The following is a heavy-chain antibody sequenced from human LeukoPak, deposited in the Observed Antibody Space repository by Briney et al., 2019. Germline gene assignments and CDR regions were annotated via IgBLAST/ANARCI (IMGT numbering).Heavy chain of an antibody. Sequence: GSSVKVSCKASGGTFSSYAISWVRQAPGQGLEWMGGIIPIFGTANYAQKFQGRVTITTDESTSTACMELSSLRSEDTAVYYCARVRYYYDSSGYSVESYYYYYMDVWGKGTTVTVSS. CDR2: IIPIFGTA. CDR3: ARVRYYYDSSGYSVESYYYYYMDV. J-gene: IGHJ6*03. V-gene: IGHV1-69*05. D-gene: IGHD3-22*01. CDR1: GGTFSSYA.